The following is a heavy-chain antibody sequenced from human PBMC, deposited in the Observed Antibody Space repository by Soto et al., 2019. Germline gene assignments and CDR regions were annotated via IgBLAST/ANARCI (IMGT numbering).Heavy chain of an antibody. Sequence: SETLSLTCTVSGGSISSSSYYWGWIRQPPGKGLEWIGSIYYSGSTYYNPSLKSRVTISVDTSKNQFSLKLGSVTAADTDVYYCATTIQLWSPYNWFDPWGQGTLVTVSS. J-gene: IGHJ5*02. CDR2: IYYSGST. D-gene: IGHD5-18*01. V-gene: IGHV4-39*01. CDR3: ATTIQLWSPYNWFDP. CDR1: GGSISSSSYY.